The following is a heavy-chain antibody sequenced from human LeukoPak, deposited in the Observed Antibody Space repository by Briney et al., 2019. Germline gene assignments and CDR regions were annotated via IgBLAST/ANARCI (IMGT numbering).Heavy chain of an antibody. Sequence: ASVKVSCQTSGYIFTTYWIGWVRQMPGKGLEWIGIIYPGDSDTRYSPSFQGQVTISADKSINTAYLQWSSLKASDTAMYYCARPHTLGRITKYYFDYWGQGTLVTVSS. CDR1: GYIFTTYW. D-gene: IGHD3-16*01. CDR2: IYPGDSDT. J-gene: IGHJ4*02. V-gene: IGHV5-51*01. CDR3: ARPHTLGRITKYYFDY.